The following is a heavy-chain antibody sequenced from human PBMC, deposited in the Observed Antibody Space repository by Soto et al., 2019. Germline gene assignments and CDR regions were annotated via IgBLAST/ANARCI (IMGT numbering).Heavy chain of an antibody. D-gene: IGHD6-13*01. J-gene: IGHJ6*02. CDR1: GFAFSTYA. Sequence: EVQLLESGGALEHPGGSLRLSCAAAGFAFSTYAMTWVRQAPGKGLEWVSVISGSGGSSYYAASVKGRFTISRDNSKNTLFLQMNGLRAEDTAVYYRAKVTKRAAAGRYEYYKYGMDVWGQWTTVTVSS. V-gene: IGHV3-23*01. CDR3: AKVTKRAAAGRYEYYKYGMDV. CDR2: ISGSGGSS.